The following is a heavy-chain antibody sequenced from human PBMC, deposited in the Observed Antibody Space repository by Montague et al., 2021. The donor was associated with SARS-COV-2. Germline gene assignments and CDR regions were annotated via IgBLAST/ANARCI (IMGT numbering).Heavy chain of an antibody. CDR1: GASFSGHY. CDR2: INHRGSS. Sequence: SETLSLTCAVSGASFSGHYWNWIRQSPGKGLEWIGEINHRGSSNSNPALKSRVTISVDTSKNQFSLNLSSVTAADTAVYYCARGIFTIPFIPAHYYMDVWGKGTTVTVSS. CDR3: ARGIFTIPFIPAHYYMDV. D-gene: IGHD3-3*01. V-gene: IGHV4-34*01. J-gene: IGHJ6*03.